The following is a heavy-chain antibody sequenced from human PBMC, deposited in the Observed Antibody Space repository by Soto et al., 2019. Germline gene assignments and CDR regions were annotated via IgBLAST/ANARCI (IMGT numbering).Heavy chain of an antibody. CDR1: GWSINTYD. J-gene: IGHJ4*02. Sequence: SETKSLTCTVSGWSINTYDWSWIRQPPGKGLEWIGYIYYRANPNYNPSLKSRVTISQDTSKNQFSLKLSSVTAADTAVYYCARHNYGSGSTYFDYWGQGTLVTVSS. CDR2: IYYRANP. D-gene: IGHD3-10*01. V-gene: IGHV4-59*08. CDR3: ARHNYGSGSTYFDY.